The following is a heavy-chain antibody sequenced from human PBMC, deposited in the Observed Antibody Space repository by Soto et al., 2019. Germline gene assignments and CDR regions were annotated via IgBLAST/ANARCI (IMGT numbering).Heavy chain of an antibody. CDR3: ARGAEAAGPHVVTAGYGMDV. Sequence: QVQLQESGPGLVKPSGTLSLTCTVSGGSVSSGSYYWSWIRQPPGKGLERIGYIYYSGSTNYNPSLKSRVTISVDTSKNQFSLKLSSVTAADTAVYYCARGAEAAGPHVVTAGYGMDVWGQGTTVTVSS. CDR2: IYYSGST. CDR1: GGSVSSGSYY. D-gene: IGHD2-21*02. V-gene: IGHV4-61*01. J-gene: IGHJ6*02.